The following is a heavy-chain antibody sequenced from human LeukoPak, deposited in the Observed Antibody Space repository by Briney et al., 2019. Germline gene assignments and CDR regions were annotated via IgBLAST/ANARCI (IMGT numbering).Heavy chain of an antibody. V-gene: IGHV3-30*04. CDR3: ARVGITGTTPYFDY. J-gene: IGHJ4*02. Sequence: GGSLRLSCAASGFTFSSYAMHWVRQAPGKGLEWVAVISYDGSNKYYADSVKGRFTISRDNSKNTLYLQMNSLRAEDTAVYYCARVGITGTTPYFDYRGQGTLVTVSS. D-gene: IGHD1-20*01. CDR1: GFTFSSYA. CDR2: ISYDGSNK.